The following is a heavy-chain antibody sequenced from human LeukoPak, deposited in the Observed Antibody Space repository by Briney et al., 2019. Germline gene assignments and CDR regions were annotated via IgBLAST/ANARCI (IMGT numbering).Heavy chain of an antibody. CDR3: ARLRGWVQEDFDY. CDR1: GYTFTGYY. J-gene: IGHJ4*02. D-gene: IGHD5-18*01. CDR2: INPNSGGT. V-gene: IGHV1-2*02. Sequence: ASVKVSCKASGYTFTGYYMHWVRQAPGQGLEWMGWINPNSGGTNYAQKFQGRVTMTRDTSISTAYMELSRLRSDDTAVYYCARLRGWVQEDFDYWGQGTLVTVSS.